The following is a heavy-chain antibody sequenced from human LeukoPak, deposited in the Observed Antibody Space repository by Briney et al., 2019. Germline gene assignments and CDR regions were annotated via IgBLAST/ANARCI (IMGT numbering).Heavy chain of an antibody. V-gene: IGHV4-4*07. D-gene: IGHD3-22*01. Sequence: SETLSLTCTVSGGSISSYYWSWIRQPAGKGLEWIGRIYTSGSTNHNPSLKSRVTMSVDTSKNQFSLKLSSVTAADTAVYYCARSYDYYDSSGYWGDAFDIWGQGTMVTVSS. CDR2: IYTSGST. J-gene: IGHJ3*02. CDR3: ARSYDYYDSSGYWGDAFDI. CDR1: GGSISSYY.